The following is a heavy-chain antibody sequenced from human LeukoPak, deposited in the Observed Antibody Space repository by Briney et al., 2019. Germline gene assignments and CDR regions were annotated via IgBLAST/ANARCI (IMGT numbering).Heavy chain of an antibody. J-gene: IGHJ1*01. V-gene: IGHV3-48*02. CDR3: ARRAAGRPGAGYFQH. CDR2: ISASSSSI. Sequence: PGGSLRLSCAASGFTFSGYSMNWVRQAVGKGLEWVSYISASSSSIYYADSVKGRFTISRDNAKNSLYLQMNSLRDEDTAVYYCARRAAGRPGAGYFQHWGQGILVTVSS. D-gene: IGHD6-13*01. CDR1: GFTFSGYS.